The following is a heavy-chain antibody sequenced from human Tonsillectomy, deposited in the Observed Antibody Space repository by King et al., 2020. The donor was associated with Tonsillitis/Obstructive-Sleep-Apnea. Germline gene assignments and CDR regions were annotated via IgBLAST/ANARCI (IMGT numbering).Heavy chain of an antibody. CDR3: AKAAGYSGYDCVDY. Sequence: DVQLVESGGGVVQPGGSLRLSCAASGFTFDDYAMHWVRQAPGKGLEWVSLISGAGAGTYYADSVKGRFTISRDNSKNSLYLQMNSLRTEDTALYYCAKAAGYSGYDCVDYWGQGTLVTVSA. CDR1: GFTFDDYA. D-gene: IGHD5-12*01. J-gene: IGHJ4*02. V-gene: IGHV3-43*02. CDR2: ISGAGAGT.